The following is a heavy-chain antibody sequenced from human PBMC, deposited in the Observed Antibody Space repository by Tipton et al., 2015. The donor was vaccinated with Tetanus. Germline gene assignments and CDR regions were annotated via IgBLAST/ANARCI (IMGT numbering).Heavy chain of an antibody. CDR3: ARDRGLLRFLDRWAFDI. CDR1: GYTFTSYG. CDR2: ISAYNGNT. V-gene: IGHV1-18*01. J-gene: IGHJ3*02. D-gene: IGHD3-3*01. Sequence: QVQLVQSGAEVKKPGASVKVSCKASGYTFTSYGISWVRQAPGQGLEWMGWISAYNGNTNYAQKLQGRVTMTTDTSTSTAYMELRSLRSDDTAVYYCARDRGLLRFLDRWAFDIWGQGTMVTVSS.